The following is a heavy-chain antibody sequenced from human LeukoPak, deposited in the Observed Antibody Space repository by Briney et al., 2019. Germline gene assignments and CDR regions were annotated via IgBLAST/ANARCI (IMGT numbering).Heavy chain of an antibody. J-gene: IGHJ5*02. CDR2: MNPNSGNT. CDR1: GYTFTSYD. CDR3: ARRRRERNWFDP. V-gene: IGHV1-8*01. Sequence: GASVKVSCKASGYTFTSYDINWVRQATGQGLEWMGWMNPNSGNTGYAQKFQGRVTMTRNTSISTAYMELSSLRSEDTAVYYCARRRRERNWFDPWGQGTLVTVSS.